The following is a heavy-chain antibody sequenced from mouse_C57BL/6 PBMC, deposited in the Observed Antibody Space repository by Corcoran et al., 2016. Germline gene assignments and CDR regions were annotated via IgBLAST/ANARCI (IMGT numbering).Heavy chain of an antibody. D-gene: IGHD2-5*01. V-gene: IGHV8-12*01. J-gene: IGHJ3*01. CDR3: ASAYYSNPFAY. CDR1: GFSLSTSGMG. CDR2: IYWDDDK. Sequence: QVTLKESGPGILQSSQTLSLTCSFSGFSLSTSGMGVSWIRQPSGKGLEWLAHIYWDDDKRYNPSLKTRLTISKETSRNQVFLKITSVDTADTATYYCASAYYSNPFAYWGQGTLVTVSA.